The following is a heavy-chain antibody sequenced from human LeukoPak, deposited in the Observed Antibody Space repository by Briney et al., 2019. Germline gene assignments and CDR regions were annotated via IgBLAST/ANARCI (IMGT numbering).Heavy chain of an antibody. CDR2: IYSGGNT. V-gene: IGHV3-66*01. D-gene: IGHD2-15*01. Sequence: GGSVRLSCAASRLIVSSNYMAWVRQAPGKGLEWVSVIYSGGNTYYADSVKGRFTISRDNSKNTLYLQMNSLRAEDTAVYYCARGPGWNYFDYWGQGTLVTVSS. CDR3: ARGPGWNYFDY. CDR1: RLIVSSNY. J-gene: IGHJ4*02.